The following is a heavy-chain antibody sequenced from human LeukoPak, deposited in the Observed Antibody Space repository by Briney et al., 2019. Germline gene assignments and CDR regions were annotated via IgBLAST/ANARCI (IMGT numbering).Heavy chain of an antibody. Sequence: SQTLSLTCTVSGGSISSGGYYWSWIRQHPGKGLEWIGYIYYSGSTYYNPSLKSRVTISVDTSKNQFSLKLSSVTAADTAVYYCARVTEDDFWSGYRYYYYMDVWGKGTTVTVSS. J-gene: IGHJ6*03. CDR1: GGSISSGGYY. D-gene: IGHD3-3*01. V-gene: IGHV4-31*03. CDR3: ARVTEDDFWSGYRYYYYMDV. CDR2: IYYSGST.